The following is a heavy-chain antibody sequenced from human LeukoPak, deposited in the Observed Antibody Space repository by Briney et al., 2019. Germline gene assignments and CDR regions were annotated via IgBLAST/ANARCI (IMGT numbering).Heavy chain of an antibody. J-gene: IGHJ4*02. Sequence: SETLSLTCTVSGGSISSSSYYWGWIRQPPGKGLEWIGEINHSGSTNYNPSLKSRVTISVDTSKNQFSLKLSSVTAADTAVYYCASSGYSSGDLDYWGQGTLVTVSS. CDR2: INHSGST. CDR3: ASSGYSSGDLDY. CDR1: GGSISSSSYY. D-gene: IGHD6-25*01. V-gene: IGHV4-39*07.